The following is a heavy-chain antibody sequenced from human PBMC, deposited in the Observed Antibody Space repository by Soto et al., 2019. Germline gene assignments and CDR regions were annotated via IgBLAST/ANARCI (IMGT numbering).Heavy chain of an antibody. V-gene: IGHV3-33*01. CDR3: ARDPYSSSSNYFDY. CDR2: IWYDGGNK. Sequence: GGSLRLSCAASGFTFSSYAMHWVRQAPDTGLEWVAVIWYDGGNKFYADSVKGRFTISRDNSKNTLYLQMNSLRAEDTAVYYCARDPYSSSSNYFDYWGQGALVTVSS. J-gene: IGHJ4*02. D-gene: IGHD6-6*01. CDR1: GFTFSSYA.